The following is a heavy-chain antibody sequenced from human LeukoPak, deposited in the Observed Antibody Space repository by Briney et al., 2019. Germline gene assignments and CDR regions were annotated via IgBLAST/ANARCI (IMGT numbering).Heavy chain of an antibody. D-gene: IGHD3-10*01. J-gene: IGHJ4*02. CDR3: AREIFGSGSYPDY. Sequence: GGSLRLSCAASGFTFSDYYMSWIRQAPGKGLEWVSYIGGRGGNIYYADSVKGRFTISRDNSKNTVYLQMNSLGGEDTAVYYCAREIFGSGSYPDYWGQGTLVTVSS. CDR1: GFTFSDYY. CDR2: IGGRGGNI. V-gene: IGHV3-11*04.